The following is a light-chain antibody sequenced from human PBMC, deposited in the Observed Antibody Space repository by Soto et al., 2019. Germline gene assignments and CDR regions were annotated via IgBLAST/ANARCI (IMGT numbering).Light chain of an antibody. CDR2: EAS. J-gene: IGKJ2*01. Sequence: DIHMAQSPPSLSASVGDRVTITCRASHNIVTYLNWYQQKAGKAPSLLIYEASHLQSGVPFRFFGSGSETDFTLTIDNLQHEDSATYYCQQSHSTPHTFGPGTKLEIK. CDR1: HNIVTY. V-gene: IGKV1-39*01. CDR3: QQSHSTPHT.